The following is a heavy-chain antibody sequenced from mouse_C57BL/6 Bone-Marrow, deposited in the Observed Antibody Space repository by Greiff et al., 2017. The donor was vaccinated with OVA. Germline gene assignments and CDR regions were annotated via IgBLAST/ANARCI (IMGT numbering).Heavy chain of an antibody. CDR2: ISSGGDYI. CDR3: TRDGYYAMDY. CDR1: GFTFSSCA. J-gene: IGHJ4*01. D-gene: IGHD2-3*01. V-gene: IGHV5-9-1*02. Sequence: EVHLVESGEGLVKPGGSLKLSCAASGFTFSSCAMSWVRQTPEKRLEWVAYISSGGDYIYYADNVKGRFTISRDNARNTLYLQMSSLKSEDTAMYYCTRDGYYAMDYWGQGTSVTVSS.